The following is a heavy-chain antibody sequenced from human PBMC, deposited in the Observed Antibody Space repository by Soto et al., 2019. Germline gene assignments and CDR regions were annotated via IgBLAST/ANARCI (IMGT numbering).Heavy chain of an antibody. J-gene: IGHJ3*02. D-gene: IGHD3-3*01. CDR2: IVVGSGNT. CDR3: AADFSYYDFWSGYFTDAFDI. CDR1: GFAFTSSA. V-gene: IGHV1-58*01. Sequence: SVKVSCKASGFAFTSSAVQWVRQARGQRLEWIGWIVVGSGNTNYAQKFKERVTITRDMSTSTAYMELSSLRSEDTAVYYCAADFSYYDFWSGYFTDAFDIWGQGTMVTVSS.